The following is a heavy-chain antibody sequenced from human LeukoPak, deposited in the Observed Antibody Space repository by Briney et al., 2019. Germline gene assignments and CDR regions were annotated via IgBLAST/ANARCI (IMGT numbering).Heavy chain of an antibody. CDR1: GFTLSSYW. V-gene: IGHV3-74*01. J-gene: IGHJ2*01. CDR3: TRVRVESGSNRVWYFDL. Sequence: GGSLRLSCAASGFTLSSYWMHWVRQAPGKGLVWVSRINSDGSSIVHADSVKGRFTISRDNAKNTLYLEMNSLRAEDTAVYYCTRVRVESGSNRVWYFDLWGRGTLVTVSS. CDR2: INSDGSSI. D-gene: IGHD1-26*01.